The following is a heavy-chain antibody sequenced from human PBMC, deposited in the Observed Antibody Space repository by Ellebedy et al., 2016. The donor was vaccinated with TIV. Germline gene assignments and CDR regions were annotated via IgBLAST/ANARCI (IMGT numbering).Heavy chain of an antibody. V-gene: IGHV5-51*01. J-gene: IGHJ4*02. Sequence: GESLKISCEGSGYSFTSNWIGWVRQKPGRGLEWMGIIYPGDSDTRYSPSFQGQVTISGDKATSTAYVQWSSLKASDTAMYYCARGILRYFDRFDFWGQGTLVTVSS. CDR2: IYPGDSDT. CDR1: GYSFTSNW. D-gene: IGHD3-9*01. CDR3: ARGILRYFDRFDF.